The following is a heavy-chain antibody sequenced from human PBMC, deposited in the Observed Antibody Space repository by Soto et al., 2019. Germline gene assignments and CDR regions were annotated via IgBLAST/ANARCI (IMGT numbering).Heavy chain of an antibody. CDR1: GGTINSGDYF. CDR2: IFYTGST. CDR3: ARVKATLYRDYYFDY. J-gene: IGHJ4*02. Sequence: SETLSLTCSVSGGTINSGDYFWSWIRQPPGKGLEWIGSIFYTGSTYYSPSLKSRASMSMDTSKTLFSLRLRSLTAADTAVYFCARVKATLYRDYYFDYWGQGTLVTVSS. V-gene: IGHV4-30-4*01. D-gene: IGHD5-12*01.